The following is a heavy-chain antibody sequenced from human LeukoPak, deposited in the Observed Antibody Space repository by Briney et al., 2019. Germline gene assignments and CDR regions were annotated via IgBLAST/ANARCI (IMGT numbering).Heavy chain of an antibody. V-gene: IGHV4-59*01. D-gene: IGHD4-23*01. CDR3: ARTTVVTKFDY. CDR1: GGSISSYY. CDR2: IYYSGST. Sequence: SETLSLTCTVSGGSISSYYWSWIRQPPGKGLEWIGYIYYSGSTNYNPSLKSRVTISVDTSKNQFSLKLSSVTAADTAVYYCARTTVVTKFDYWGQGTLVTGSS. J-gene: IGHJ4*02.